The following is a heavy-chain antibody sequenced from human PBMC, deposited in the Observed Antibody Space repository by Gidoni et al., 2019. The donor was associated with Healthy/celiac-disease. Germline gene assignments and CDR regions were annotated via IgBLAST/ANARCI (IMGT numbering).Heavy chain of an antibody. V-gene: IGHV1-2*02. Sequence: QVQLVQSGAEVKKPAASVTVSCKASGYPFTGYYMHWVRQAPGQGLEWMGWINPNSGGTNYAQKFQGRVTMTRDTSISTAYMELSRLRSDDTAVYYCARARGYSGYDWENYWGQGTLVTVSS. CDR1: GYPFTGYY. D-gene: IGHD5-12*01. CDR2: INPNSGGT. CDR3: ARARGYSGYDWENY. J-gene: IGHJ4*02.